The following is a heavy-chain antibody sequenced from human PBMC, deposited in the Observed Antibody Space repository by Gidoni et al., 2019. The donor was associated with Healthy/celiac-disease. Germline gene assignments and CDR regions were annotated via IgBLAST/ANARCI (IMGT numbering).Heavy chain of an antibody. V-gene: IGHV1-2*04. D-gene: IGHD3-22*01. CDR1: GYTFTGYY. J-gene: IGHJ4*02. CDR2: INPNSGGT. CDR3: ARETLGYYDSSGYAGGNINFDY. Sequence: QVQLVQSGAEVKKPGASVKVSCKASGYTFTGYYMHWVRQAPGQGLEWMGWINPNSGGTNYAQKFQGWVTMTRDTSISTAYMELSRLRSDDTAVYYCARETLGYYDSSGYAGGNINFDYWGQGTLVTVSS.